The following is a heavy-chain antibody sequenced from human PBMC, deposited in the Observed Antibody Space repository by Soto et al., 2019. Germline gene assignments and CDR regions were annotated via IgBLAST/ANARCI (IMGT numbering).Heavy chain of an antibody. J-gene: IGHJ3*02. Sequence: SETLSVTCAVYGGSFSGYYWSWLRQPPGKGLEWIGEINHSGSTNYNPSLKSRVTISVDTSKNQFSLKLSSVTAADTAVYYCARGRAFRYYYGSGSFDAFDIWGQGTMVT. V-gene: IGHV4-34*01. CDR3: ARGRAFRYYYGSGSFDAFDI. CDR1: GGSFSGYY. CDR2: INHSGST. D-gene: IGHD3-10*01.